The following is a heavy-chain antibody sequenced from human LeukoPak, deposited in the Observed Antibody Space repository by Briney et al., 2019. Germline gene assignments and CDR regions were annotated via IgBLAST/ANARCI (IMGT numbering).Heavy chain of an antibody. CDR2: IGGIGSYI. J-gene: IGHJ4*02. CDR1: GFIFSDYS. Sequence: VGSLRLSCAASGFIFSDYSMNWVRQAPGRGLEWVSSIGGIGSYIYYADSVKGRFTISRDNAKNALYLQMNNLRAEDTAVYYCVRDLDWGQGTLVTVSS. V-gene: IGHV3-21*01. CDR3: VRDLD.